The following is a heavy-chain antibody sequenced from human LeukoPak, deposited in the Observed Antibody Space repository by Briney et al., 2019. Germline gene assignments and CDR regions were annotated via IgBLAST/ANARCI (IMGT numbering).Heavy chain of an antibody. CDR3: ASAGVWSGYACDY. V-gene: IGHV1-18*01. Sequence: ASVKVSCKASGYTFTSYGISWVRQAPGQGLEWMGWISTYNGNTNSAQNLHGRVTMTTDTSTNTAYMELRSLRSDDTAVYYCASAGVWSGYACDYWGQGTLVTVSS. CDR2: ISTYNGNT. D-gene: IGHD3-3*01. CDR1: GYTFTSYG. J-gene: IGHJ4*02.